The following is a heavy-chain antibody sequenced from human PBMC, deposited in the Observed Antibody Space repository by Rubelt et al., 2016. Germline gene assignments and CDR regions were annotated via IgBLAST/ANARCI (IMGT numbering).Heavy chain of an antibody. V-gene: IGHV3-64*04. J-gene: IGHJ4*02. CDR3: ARDLTLDRPDYFDC. D-gene: IGHD1-1*01. CDR2: ISSNGGST. CDR1: GFTVSSNY. Sequence: GRGLVQPGGSLRLSCAASGFTVSSNYMNWVRQAPGKGLVYVSSISSNGGSTYYADSVKVRFTISRYNSQNTLYLQMNSLRAEETAVYYCARDLTLDRPDYFDCWGQGTLVTVSS.